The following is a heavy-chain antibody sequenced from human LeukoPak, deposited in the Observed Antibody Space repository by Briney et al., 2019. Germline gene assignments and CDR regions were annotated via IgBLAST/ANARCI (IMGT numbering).Heavy chain of an antibody. J-gene: IGHJ4*02. CDR1: GFTFTSYW. CDR3: ARGYSSSSFFDY. V-gene: IGHV3-74*01. CDR2: INSDGSTT. D-gene: IGHD6-6*01. Sequence: SGGSLRLSCAASGFTFTSYWMHWVRQAPGKGLVWVSLINSDGSTTYYADSVKGRFTLSRDNFKNTVYLQMNSLRAEDTAVYYCARGYSSSSFFDYWGQGTLVTVSS.